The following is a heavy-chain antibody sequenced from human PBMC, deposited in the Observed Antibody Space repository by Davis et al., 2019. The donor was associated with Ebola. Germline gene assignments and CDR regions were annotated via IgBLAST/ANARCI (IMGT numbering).Heavy chain of an antibody. D-gene: IGHD7-27*01. CDR2: INGGGSST. Sequence: ESLKISYEASGFSFSNVDMNWVRQAPGKGLEWVSNINGGGSSTSYADSVKGRFSLSRDNSKNTLYLEMNSLRVEDTAVYYCLGDPNWAFGYWGQGTLVTVSS. CDR1: GFSFSNVD. J-gene: IGHJ4*02. CDR3: LGDPNWAFGY. V-gene: IGHV3-23*01.